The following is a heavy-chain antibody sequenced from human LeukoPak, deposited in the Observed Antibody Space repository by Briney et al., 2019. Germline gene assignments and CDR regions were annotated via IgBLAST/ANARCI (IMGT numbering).Heavy chain of an antibody. Sequence: SETLSLTCAVYGGSFSGYYWSWIRQPPGKGLEWIGEINHSGSTNYNPSLKSRATISVDTSKNQFSLKLSSVTAADTAVYYCARFCSGGSCYGYYFDYWGQGTLVTVSS. CDR3: ARFCSGGSCYGYYFDY. J-gene: IGHJ4*02. V-gene: IGHV4-34*01. CDR2: INHSGST. CDR1: GGSFSGYY. D-gene: IGHD2-15*01.